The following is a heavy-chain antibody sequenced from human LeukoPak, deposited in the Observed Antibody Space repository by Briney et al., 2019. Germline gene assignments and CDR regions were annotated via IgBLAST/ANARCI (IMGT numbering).Heavy chain of an antibody. CDR3: ARHNYGSGSSFDY. J-gene: IGHJ4*02. Sequence: SETLSLTCLVSGGSISSTSYYWGWIRQSPGRGLEWIGSFYYTGSIFDNRSLRSRVTISIDMSKNQFLLKLTSVTAADTAVYYCARHNYGSGSSFDYWGQGTLVTVSS. D-gene: IGHD3-10*01. V-gene: IGHV4-39*01. CDR1: GGSISSTSYY. CDR2: FYYTGSI.